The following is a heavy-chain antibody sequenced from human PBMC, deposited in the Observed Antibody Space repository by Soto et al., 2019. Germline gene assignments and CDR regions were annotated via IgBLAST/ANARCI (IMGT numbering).Heavy chain of an antibody. J-gene: IGHJ6*03. V-gene: IGHV3-66*01. Sequence: GGSLRLSCAASGFTVSSNYMSWVRQAPGKGLEWVSVIYSGGSTYYADSVKGRFTISRDNSKNTLYLQMNSLRAEDTAVYYCARDGSLWFGELLYYMDVWGKGTTVTVSS. CDR3: ARDGSLWFGELLYYMDV. CDR2: IYSGGST. CDR1: GFTVSSNY. D-gene: IGHD3-10*01.